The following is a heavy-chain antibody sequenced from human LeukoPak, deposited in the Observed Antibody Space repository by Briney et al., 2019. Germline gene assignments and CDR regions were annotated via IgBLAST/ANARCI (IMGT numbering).Heavy chain of an antibody. J-gene: IGHJ4*02. CDR1: GGSFSGYY. CDR3: ARKQLWSNYFDY. D-gene: IGHD5-18*01. V-gene: IGHV4-34*01. Sequence: PSETLSPTCAVYGGSFSGYYWSWIRQPPGKGLEWIGEINHSGSTNYNPSLKSRVTISVDTSKNQFSLKLSSVTAADTAVYYCARKQLWSNYFDYWGQGTLVTVSS. CDR2: INHSGST.